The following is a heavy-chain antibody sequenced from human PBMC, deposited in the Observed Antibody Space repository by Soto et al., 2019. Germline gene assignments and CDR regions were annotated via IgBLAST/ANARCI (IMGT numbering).Heavy chain of an antibody. CDR3: ASADYGDRAFDY. Sequence: GGSLRLSCAASGFTFSSYDMHWVRQATGKGLEWVSAIGTAGDTYYPGSVKGRFTISRENAKNSLYLQMNSLRAEDTAVYYCASADYGDRAFDYWGQGTLVTVSS. V-gene: IGHV3-13*01. J-gene: IGHJ4*02. CDR1: GFTFSSYD. CDR2: IGTAGDT. D-gene: IGHD4-17*01.